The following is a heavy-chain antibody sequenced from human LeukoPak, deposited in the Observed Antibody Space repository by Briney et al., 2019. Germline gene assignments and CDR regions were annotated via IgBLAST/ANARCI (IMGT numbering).Heavy chain of an antibody. CDR2: IYYSGST. J-gene: IGHJ4*02. Sequence: SETLSLTCTVSGGSISSSSYYWGWIRQPPGKGLEWIGSIYYSGSTYYNPSLKSRVTISVDTSKNQFSLKLSSVTAADTAVCYCARRSSWYPFDYWGQGTLVTASS. D-gene: IGHD6-13*01. CDR3: ARRSSWYPFDY. V-gene: IGHV4-39*01. CDR1: GGSISSSSYY.